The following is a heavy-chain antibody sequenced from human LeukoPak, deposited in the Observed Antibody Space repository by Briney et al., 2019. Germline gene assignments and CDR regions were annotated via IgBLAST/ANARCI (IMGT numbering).Heavy chain of an antibody. Sequence: PSETLSLTCAVYGGSFSGYYWSWIRQPPGKGLEWIGEINHSGSTNYNPSLKSRVTISVDTSKNQFSLKLSSVTAADTAVYYCARGFPPYDYVWGSYRLYYFDYWGEGTLVTVSS. CDR3: ARGFPPYDYVWGSYRLYYFDY. V-gene: IGHV4-34*01. CDR2: INHSGST. J-gene: IGHJ4*02. CDR1: GGSFSGYY. D-gene: IGHD3-16*02.